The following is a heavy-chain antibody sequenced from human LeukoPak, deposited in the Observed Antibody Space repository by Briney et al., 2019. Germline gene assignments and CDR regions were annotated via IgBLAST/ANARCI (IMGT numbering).Heavy chain of an antibody. D-gene: IGHD1-7*01. Sequence: PGGSLRLSCAASGFTFSSYAMHWVRQAPGKGLEWVAVISYDGSNKYYADSVKGRFTISRDNSKNTLYLQMNSLKTEDTAVYYCTRAGGTVELYWGQGTLVTVSS. V-gene: IGHV3-30*04. CDR3: TRAGGTVELY. CDR2: ISYDGSNK. J-gene: IGHJ4*02. CDR1: GFTFSSYA.